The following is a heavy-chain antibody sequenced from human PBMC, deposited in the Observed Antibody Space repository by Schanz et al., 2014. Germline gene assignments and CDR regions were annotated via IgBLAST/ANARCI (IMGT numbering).Heavy chain of an antibody. CDR1: GFTFFGSFA. CDR3: AKAPYADYGYFHY. Sequence: VQLVDSGGGLVQPGGSLRLSCAASGFTFFGSFAMSWVRQAPGKVLEWGSGMSGSGSTADYADSVKRRFTISRDNSKNTLYLQMNSLRTEDTAVDYCAKAPYADYGYFHYWGQGTLVPVSS. J-gene: IGHJ4*02. CDR2: MSGSGSTA. D-gene: IGHD4-17*01. V-gene: IGHV3-23*04.